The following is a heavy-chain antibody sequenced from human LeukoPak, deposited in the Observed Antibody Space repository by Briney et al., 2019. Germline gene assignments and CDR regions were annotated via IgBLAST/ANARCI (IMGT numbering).Heavy chain of an antibody. J-gene: IGHJ5*02. CDR2: IIPILGIA. CDR3: ARDLAKDHWNDASNWFDP. D-gene: IGHD1-1*01. Sequence: ASVKVSCKASGGTFSSYAISWVRQAPGQGLEWMGRIIPILGIANYAQKFQGRVTITADKSTSTAYMELSSLRSEDTAVYYCARDLAKDHWNDASNWFDPWGQGTLVTVSS. V-gene: IGHV1-69*04. CDR1: GGTFSSYA.